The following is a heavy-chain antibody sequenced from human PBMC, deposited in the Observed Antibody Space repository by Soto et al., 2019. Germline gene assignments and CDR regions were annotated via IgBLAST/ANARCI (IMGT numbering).Heavy chain of an antibody. D-gene: IGHD6-6*01. CDR3: AKLDSSSSFHYYYGMDL. CDR1: GGSISSYY. CDR2: IYYSGST. Sequence: SETLSLTCTVSGGSISSYYWSWIRQPPGKGLEWIGYIYYSGSTNYNPSLKSRVTISVDTSKNQFSLKLSSVTAADTAVYYCAKLDSSSSFHYYYGMDLWGQGTTVTVS. J-gene: IGHJ6*02. V-gene: IGHV4-59*01.